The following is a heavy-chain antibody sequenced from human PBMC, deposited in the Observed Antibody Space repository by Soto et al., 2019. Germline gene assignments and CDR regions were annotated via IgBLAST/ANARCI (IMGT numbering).Heavy chain of an antibody. CDR1: GHTFSGHP. CDR3: VVGIVIVPAGLLYYSSGIYV. Sequence: SVKFSWTASGHTFSGHPISGVRQAREQGPEWMGGIIPIFGTANYAQKFQGRVTITADESTSTAYMELSSLSSEDTAVYYCVVGIVIVPAGLLYYSSGIYVWG. V-gene: IGHV1-69*13. CDR2: IIPIFGTA. J-gene: IGHJ6*02. D-gene: IGHD2-2*01.